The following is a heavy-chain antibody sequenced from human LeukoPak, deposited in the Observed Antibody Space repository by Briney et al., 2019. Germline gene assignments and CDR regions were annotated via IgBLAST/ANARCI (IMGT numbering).Heavy chain of an antibody. J-gene: IGHJ4*02. CDR3: AKWRPTGYFDC. V-gene: IGHV3-23*01. D-gene: IGHD1-14*01. CDR2: INGNGRNT. CDR1: GFTFSSYA. Sequence: GGSLRLSCAASGFTFSSYAMSWVRQAPGKGIEWVSAINGNGRNTYYADSVKGRCTISRDNSKNTLYLHINGLSAEDTAIYYCAKWRPTGYFDCWGQGSLVTVSS.